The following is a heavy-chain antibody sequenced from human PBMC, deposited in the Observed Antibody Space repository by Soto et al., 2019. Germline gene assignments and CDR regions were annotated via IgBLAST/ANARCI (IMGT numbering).Heavy chain of an antibody. Sequence: ETLSLTCTVSGGYISSNSYYWGWIRQPPGKGLEWIGSMYYSGSTYYNPSLKSRVTISVDTSKNQFSLKLSSVTAADTAVYYCARAYSSSWWPFDYWGQGTLVTVSS. J-gene: IGHJ4*02. V-gene: IGHV4-39*01. CDR2: MYYSGST. CDR3: ARAYSSSWWPFDY. D-gene: IGHD6-13*01. CDR1: GGYISSNSYY.